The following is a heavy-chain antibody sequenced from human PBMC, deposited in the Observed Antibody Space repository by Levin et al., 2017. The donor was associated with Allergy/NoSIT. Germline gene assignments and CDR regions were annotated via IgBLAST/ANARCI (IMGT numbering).Heavy chain of an antibody. CDR1: GISLSTRGVG. CDR3: AQRVGYYACSFDS. CDR2: IYWNDDK. J-gene: IGHJ4*02. D-gene: IGHD2-2*01. V-gene: IGHV2-5*01. Sequence: SGPTLVKPTQTLTLTCTSSGISLSTRGVGVTWIRKPPGKALEWRAVIYWNDDKRYNSSLETRLTITQDTSKNQVDLTMTNRDPVDTATYYCAQRVGYYACSFDSWGQGALDTVSS.